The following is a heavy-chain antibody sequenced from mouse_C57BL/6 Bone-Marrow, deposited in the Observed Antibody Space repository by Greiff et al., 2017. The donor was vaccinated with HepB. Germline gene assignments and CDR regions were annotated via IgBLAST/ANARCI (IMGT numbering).Heavy chain of an antibody. CDR1: GFTFSDAW. CDR3: TRRRYYGPYAMDY. Sequence: EVQRVESGGGLVQPGGSMKLSCAASGFTFSDAWMDWVRQSPEKGLEWVAEIRNKANNHATYYAESVKGRFTISRDDSKSSVYLQMNSLRAEDTGIYYCTRRRYYGPYAMDYWGQGTSVTVSS. V-gene: IGHV6-6*01. J-gene: IGHJ4*01. D-gene: IGHD1-1*01. CDR2: IRNKANNHAT.